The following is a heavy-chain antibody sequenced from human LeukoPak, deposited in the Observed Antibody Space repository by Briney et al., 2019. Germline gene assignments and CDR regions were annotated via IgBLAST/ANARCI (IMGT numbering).Heavy chain of an antibody. D-gene: IGHD5-12*01. CDR2: IYPGDSDA. Sequence: PGESLKISCKGSGYSFNRYWIAWVRQMPGKGLEWMGIIYPGDSDARYSPSFQGQVTISADKSISTAYLQWSSLKASDTAMYCCARQGSNGGYRWYFDLWGRGTLVTVSS. CDR1: GYSFNRYW. J-gene: IGHJ2*01. CDR3: ARQGSNGGYRWYFDL. V-gene: IGHV5-51*01.